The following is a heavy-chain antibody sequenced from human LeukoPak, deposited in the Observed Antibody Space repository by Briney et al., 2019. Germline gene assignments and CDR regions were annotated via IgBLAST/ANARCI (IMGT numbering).Heavy chain of an antibody. Sequence: PGGSLRLSCAASGFTFSSYAMSWVRQAPGKGLEWVSAISGSGGSTYYADSVKGRFTISRDNSKNTLYLQINSLRAEDTAVYYCAKASLRFLGIDYWGEGTLVTVSS. CDR3: AKASLRFLGIDY. D-gene: IGHD3-3*01. V-gene: IGHV3-23*01. CDR1: GFTFSSYA. CDR2: ISGSGGST. J-gene: IGHJ4*02.